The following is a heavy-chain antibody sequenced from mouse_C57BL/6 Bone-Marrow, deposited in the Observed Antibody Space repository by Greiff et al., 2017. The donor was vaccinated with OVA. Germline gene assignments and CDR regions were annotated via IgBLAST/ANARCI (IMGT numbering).Heavy chain of an antibody. D-gene: IGHD1-1*01. CDR2: IDPENGDT. V-gene: IGHV14-4*01. CDR3: TTSGSSAWFAY. Sequence: EVQLQQSVAELVRPGASVKLSCTASGFNIKDDYMHWVKQRPEQGLEWIGWIDPENGDTEYASKFQGKATITADTSSNTAYLQLSSLTSEDTAVYYCTTSGSSAWFAYWGQGTLVTVSA. CDR1: GFNIKDDY. J-gene: IGHJ3*01.